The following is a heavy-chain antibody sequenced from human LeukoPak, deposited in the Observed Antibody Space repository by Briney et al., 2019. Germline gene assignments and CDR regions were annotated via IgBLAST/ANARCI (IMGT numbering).Heavy chain of an antibody. CDR2: IRYDGSNK. J-gene: IGHJ4*02. V-gene: IGHV3-30*02. CDR1: GFTVSSNY. CDR3: AKDQRQHAAPAELFDY. D-gene: IGHD6-13*01. Sequence: GGSLRLSCAASGFTVSSNYMSWVRQAPGKGLEWVAFIRYDGSNKYYADSVKGRFTISRDNSKNTLYLQMSSLRAEDTAVYYCAKDQRQHAAPAELFDYWGQGTLVTVSS.